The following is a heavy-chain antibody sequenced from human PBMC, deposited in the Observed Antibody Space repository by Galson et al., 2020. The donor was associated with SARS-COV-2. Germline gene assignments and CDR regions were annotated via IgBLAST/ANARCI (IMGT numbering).Heavy chain of an antibody. V-gene: IGHV3-30-3*01. J-gene: IGHJ5*02. D-gene: IGHD6-19*01. Sequence: GESLKISCAASGFTFSSYAMHWVRQAPGKGLEWVAVISYDGSNKYYADSVKGRFTLSRDNSKNTPYLQMNSLRAEDTAVYYCAREIIAVAGINWFDPWGQGTLVTVSS. CDR1: GFTFSSYA. CDR3: AREIIAVAGINWFDP. CDR2: ISYDGSNK.